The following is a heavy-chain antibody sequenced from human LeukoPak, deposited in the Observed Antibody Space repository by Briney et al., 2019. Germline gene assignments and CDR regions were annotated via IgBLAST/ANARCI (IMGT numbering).Heavy chain of an antibody. CDR2: INSDESST. J-gene: IGHJ4*02. D-gene: IGHD2-2*01. CDR1: GFTFSSYW. Sequence: GGSLRLSCAASGFTFSSYWMHWVRQAPGKGLVWVSRINSDESSTSYADSVKGRFTISRNNAKNTLYLQMNSLRAEDTAVYYCARHNCSSTSCYDDYWGQGTLVTVSS. CDR3: ARHNCSSTSCYDDY. V-gene: IGHV3-74*01.